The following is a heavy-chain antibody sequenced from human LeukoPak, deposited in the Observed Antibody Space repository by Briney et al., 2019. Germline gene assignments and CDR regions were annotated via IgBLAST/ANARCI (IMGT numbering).Heavy chain of an antibody. Sequence: SQTLSLTCAISGDSVSSSSSAWSRIRQSPSRGLEWLGRTYYWSKWINDHAESVKSRITINPDTSKNEFSLQLNSVTPEDTAVYYCARNLRPDFDYWGQGTLVTVSS. CDR2: TYYWSKWIN. J-gene: IGHJ4*02. V-gene: IGHV6-1*01. CDR1: GDSVSSSSSA. CDR3: ARNLRPDFDY.